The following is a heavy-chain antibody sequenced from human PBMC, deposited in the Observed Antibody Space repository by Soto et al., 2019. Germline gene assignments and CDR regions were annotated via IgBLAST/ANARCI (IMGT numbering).Heavy chain of an antibody. J-gene: IGHJ6*02. D-gene: IGHD6-6*01. V-gene: IGHV4-59*01. CDR3: ARVKKQFEGNYYYYGMDV. CDR1: GGSISSYY. Sequence: SETLSPTCNVSGGSISSYYWRWIRQPPGKGLEWIGYIYYSGSTNYNPSLKSRVTISVDTSQNQFSLKLSSVTAADRSVYYCARVKKQFEGNYYYYGMDVWGQGTTVTVSS. CDR2: IYYSGST.